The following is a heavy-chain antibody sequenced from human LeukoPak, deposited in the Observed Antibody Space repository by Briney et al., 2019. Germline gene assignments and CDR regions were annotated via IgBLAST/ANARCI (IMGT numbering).Heavy chain of an antibody. V-gene: IGHV3-7*01. CDR1: GFTFSNSW. J-gene: IGHJ4*02. CDR3: ARPQYYYDSSGYYYR. Sequence: GGSLRLSCAASGFTFSNSWMSWVRQAPGKGLEWVANIKQDGSEKYYVDSVKGRFTISRDNAKNSLYLQMNSLRAEDTAVYYCARPQYYYDSSGYYYRWGQGTLVTVSS. CDR2: IKQDGSEK. D-gene: IGHD3-22*01.